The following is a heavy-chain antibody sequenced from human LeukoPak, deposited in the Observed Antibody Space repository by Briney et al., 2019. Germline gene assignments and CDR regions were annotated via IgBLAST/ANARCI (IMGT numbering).Heavy chain of an antibody. V-gene: IGHV4-34*01. CDR3: ASGYWGSGY. D-gene: IGHD3-16*01. J-gene: IGHJ4*02. CDR2: INHSGST. Sequence: SETLSLTCAVYGGSLSGYYWSWIRQPPGKGLEWIGEINHSGSTNYNPSLKSRVTISVDTSKNQFSLKLSSVTAADTAVYYCASGYWGSGYWGQGTLVTVSS. CDR1: GGSLSGYY.